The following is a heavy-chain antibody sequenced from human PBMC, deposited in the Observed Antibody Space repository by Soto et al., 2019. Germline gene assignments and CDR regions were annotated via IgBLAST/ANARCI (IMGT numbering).Heavy chain of an antibody. V-gene: IGHV1-69*13. J-gene: IGHJ5*02. D-gene: IGHD3-22*01. CDR3: ARDRGPSSGYYPYWFDP. Sequence: SVKVSCKASGGTFSSYAISWVQQAAGQGLEWMGGIIPIFGTANYAQKFQGRVTITADESTSTAYMELSSLRSEDTAVYYCARDRGPSSGYYPYWFDPWGQGTLVTVSS. CDR1: GGTFSSYA. CDR2: IIPIFGTA.